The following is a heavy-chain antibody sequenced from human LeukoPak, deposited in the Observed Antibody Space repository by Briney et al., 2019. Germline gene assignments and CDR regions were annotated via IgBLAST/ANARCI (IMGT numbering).Heavy chain of an antibody. CDR3: ASDRVLGSGSLDN. D-gene: IGHD3-10*01. J-gene: IGHJ4*02. V-gene: IGHV3-74*01. CDR1: GFRFSDFW. Sequence: GGSLRLSCTASGFRFSDFWMHWVRQAPGKGLEWVSRIRGDWHDTTYADPVKGRFTISRDNAQNTLYLQMNSLRVEDTAAYYCASDRVLGSGSLDNWGQGTLVTVSP. CDR2: IRGDWHDT.